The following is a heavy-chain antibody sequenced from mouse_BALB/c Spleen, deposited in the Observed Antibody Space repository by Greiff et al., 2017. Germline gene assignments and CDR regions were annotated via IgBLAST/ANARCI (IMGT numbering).Heavy chain of an antibody. CDR1: GFTFSSYY. J-gene: IGHJ4*01. V-gene: IGHV5-6-2*01. Sequence: EVQVVESGGGLVKLGGSLKLSCAASGFTFSSYYMSWVRQTPEKRLELVAAINSNGGSTYYPDTVKGRFTISRDNAKNTLYLQMSSLKSEDTALYYCARDGPGAMDDWGQGTSVTVSA. CDR2: INSNGGST. CDR3: ARDGPGAMDD. D-gene: IGHD2-3*01.